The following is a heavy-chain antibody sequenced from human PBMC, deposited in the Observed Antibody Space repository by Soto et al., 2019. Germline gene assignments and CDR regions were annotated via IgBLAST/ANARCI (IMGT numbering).Heavy chain of an antibody. CDR3: ASLIAVAGTQYSDAFDI. D-gene: IGHD6-19*01. CDR2: ISSSSSYI. J-gene: IGHJ3*02. V-gene: IGHV3-21*01. Sequence: GGSLRLSCAASGFTFSSYSMNWVRQAPGKGLEWVSSISSSSSYIYYADSVKGRFTISRDNAKNSLYLQMNSLRAEDTAVYYCASLIAVAGTQYSDAFDIWGQGTMVTVSS. CDR1: GFTFSSYS.